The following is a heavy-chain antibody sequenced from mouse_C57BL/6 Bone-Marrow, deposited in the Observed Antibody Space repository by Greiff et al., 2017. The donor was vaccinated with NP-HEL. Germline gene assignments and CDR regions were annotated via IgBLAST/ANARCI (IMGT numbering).Heavy chain of an antibody. D-gene: IGHD2-1*01. CDR2: IYPVSFST. CDR3: ARSGIYYGDY. V-gene: IGHV1-82*01. J-gene: IGHJ2*01. Sequence: VQLQQSGPELVKPFPSVKISCKAPPDSCLLSFMNFFNPPPLKGLELIGRIYPVSFSTNYNGKFKGKATLTADKSSSTAYMQLSSLTSEDSAVYFCARSGIYYGDYWGQGTTLTVSS. CDR1: PDSCLLSF.